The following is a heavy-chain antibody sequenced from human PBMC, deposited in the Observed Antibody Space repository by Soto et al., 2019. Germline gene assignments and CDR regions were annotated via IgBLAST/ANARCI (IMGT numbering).Heavy chain of an antibody. CDR1: GYTFTSYY. V-gene: IGHV3-30*16. Sequence: QVQLVQSGAEVKKPGASVKVSCKASGYTFTSYYMHWVRQAPGQGLEGVAVISYDGSNKYYADSVKGRFTISRDNSKNTLYLQMNSLRAEDTAVYYCARDRRIAASDYYYYYGMDVWGQGTTVTVSS. CDR3: ARDRRIAASDYYYYYGMDV. CDR2: ISYDGSNK. J-gene: IGHJ6*02. D-gene: IGHD6-6*01.